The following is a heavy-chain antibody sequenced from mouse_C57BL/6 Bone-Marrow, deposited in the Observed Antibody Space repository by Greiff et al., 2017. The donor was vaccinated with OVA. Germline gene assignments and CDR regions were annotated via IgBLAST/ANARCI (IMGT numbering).Heavy chain of an antibody. CDR1: GYTFTSYW. CDR2: IYPGSGST. CDR3: ARGDSNYAPAWFAY. Sequence: QVQLQQPGAELVKPGASVKMSCKASGYTFTSYWITWVKQRPGQGLEWIGDIYPGSGSTNYNEKFKSKATLTVDTSSSTAYMQLSSLTSEDSAVYYCARGDSNYAPAWFAYWGQGTLVTVSA. V-gene: IGHV1-55*01. J-gene: IGHJ3*01. D-gene: IGHD2-5*01.